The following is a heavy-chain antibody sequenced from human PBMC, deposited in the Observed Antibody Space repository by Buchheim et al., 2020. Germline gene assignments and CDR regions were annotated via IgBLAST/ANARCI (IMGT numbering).Heavy chain of an antibody. CDR2: ISSISSTI. V-gene: IGHV3-48*01. CDR1: GFTFSSYS. CDR3: ATALVAGNYYYYGMDV. J-gene: IGHJ6*02. Sequence: EVQLVESGGGLVQPGGSRKLSCAASGFTFSSYSMNWVRQAPGTGREWVSYISSISSTIYYENYVKGRFTISRDTPKTHLFLRMNSLRAEDTAVYYCATALVAGNYYYYGMDVWGQGTT. D-gene: IGHD6-19*01.